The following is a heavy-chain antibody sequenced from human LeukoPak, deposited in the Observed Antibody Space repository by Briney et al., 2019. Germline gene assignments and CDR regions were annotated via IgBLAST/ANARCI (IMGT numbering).Heavy chain of an antibody. CDR3: GRSRAGAIDY. V-gene: IGHV3-72*01. CDR2: TRNKANSYST. J-gene: IGHJ4*02. CDR1: GFTLSDHY. Sequence: PGGSPRLSCAASGFTLSDHYMDWVRQAPGKGLEWVGRTRNKANSYSTEYAASVKGRFTISSDESKNSLYLQMNSLKTEDTAVYYCGRSRAGAIDYWGQGTLVTVSS. D-gene: IGHD1-26*01.